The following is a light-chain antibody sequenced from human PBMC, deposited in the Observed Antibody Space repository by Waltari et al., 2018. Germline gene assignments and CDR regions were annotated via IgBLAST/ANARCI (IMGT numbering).Light chain of an antibody. CDR1: QSLTKRY. V-gene: IGKV3-20*01. J-gene: IGKJ2*01. Sequence: EVVLPQSPGTLSLSPGEKAPLSCRASQSLTKRYLAWYQQKPGQAPRLLIYGASSRAAGIPDRFSGSGSGTDFTLTINRLEPDDFAVYYCQQYGSSILYTFGQGTKLEIK. CDR3: QQYGSSILYT. CDR2: GAS.